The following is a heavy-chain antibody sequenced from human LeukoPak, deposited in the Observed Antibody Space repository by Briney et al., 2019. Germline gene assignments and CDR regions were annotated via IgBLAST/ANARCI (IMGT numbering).Heavy chain of an antibody. D-gene: IGHD3-22*01. J-gene: IGHJ5*02. CDR2: IYTSGST. CDR1: GGSISSGSYY. CDR3: ARETQIYDSSGYYSNWFDP. Sequence: SETLSLTCTVSGGSISSGSYYWSWIRQPAGKGLEWIGRIYTSGSTNYNPSLKSRVTISVDTSKNQFSLKLSSVTAADTAVYYCARETQIYDSSGYYSNWFDPWGQGTLVTVSS. V-gene: IGHV4-61*02.